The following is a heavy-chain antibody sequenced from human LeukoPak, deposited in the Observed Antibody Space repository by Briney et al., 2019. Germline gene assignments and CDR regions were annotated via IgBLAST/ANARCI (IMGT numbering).Heavy chain of an antibody. J-gene: IGHJ3*02. CDR3: ARRAPGWSYGSSGPHAFDI. V-gene: IGHV5-51*01. CDR2: IYPGDSDT. Sequence: GASLKISCKASGYSFTSYWIGWVRQMPGKGLEWMGIIYPGDSDTRYSPSFQGQATISADKSISTAYLQWSSLKASDAAMYYCARRAPGWSYGSSGPHAFDIWGQGTMVTVSS. D-gene: IGHD3-22*01. CDR1: GYSFTSYW.